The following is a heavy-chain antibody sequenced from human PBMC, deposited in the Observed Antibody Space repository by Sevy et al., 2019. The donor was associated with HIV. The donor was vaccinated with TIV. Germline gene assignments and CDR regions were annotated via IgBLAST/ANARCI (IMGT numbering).Heavy chain of an antibody. J-gene: IGHJ4*02. CDR1: SGSISSYF. CDR2: ISYSEGT. Sequence: SETLSLTCTVSSGSISSYFWSWIRQPPGKGLEWIGYISYSEGTNYNTSLKSRVTMSVDMSKNQVSLNLSSVIAADTAVYYCARGGASHYRRHFDYWGQGTLVTVSS. V-gene: IGHV4-59*01. D-gene: IGHD4-4*01. CDR3: ARGGASHYRRHFDY.